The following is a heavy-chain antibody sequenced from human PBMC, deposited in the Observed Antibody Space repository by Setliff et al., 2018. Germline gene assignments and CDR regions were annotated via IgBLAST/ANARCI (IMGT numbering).Heavy chain of an antibody. CDR1: GYTFTSYA. Sequence: ASVKVSCKASGYTFTSYAMHWVRQAPGQRLEWMGWINAGNGNTKYSQKFQGRVTMTRDTSTSTVYMDMSSLRSEDTAVYYCARDVFPYHYEGAFDIWGQGTMVTVS. D-gene: IGHD3-22*01. J-gene: IGHJ3*02. CDR3: ARDVFPYHYEGAFDI. V-gene: IGHV1-3*01. CDR2: INAGNGNT.